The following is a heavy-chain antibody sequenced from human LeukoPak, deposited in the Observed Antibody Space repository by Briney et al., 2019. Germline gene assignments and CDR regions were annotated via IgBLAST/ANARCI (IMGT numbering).Heavy chain of an antibody. CDR2: INHSGST. CDR1: GGSFSGYY. J-gene: IGHJ5*02. Sequence: SETLSLTCAVYGGSFSGYYWSWIRQPPGKGLEWIGEINHSGSTNSNPSLKSRVTISVDTSKNQFSLKLSSVTAADTAVYYCARGPSPNWFDPWGQGTLVTVSS. CDR3: ARGPSPNWFDP. V-gene: IGHV4-34*01.